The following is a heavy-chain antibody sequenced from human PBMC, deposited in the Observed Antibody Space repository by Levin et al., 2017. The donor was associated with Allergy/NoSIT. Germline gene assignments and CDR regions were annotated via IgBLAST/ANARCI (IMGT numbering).Heavy chain of an antibody. V-gene: IGHV3-23*01. Sequence: PSETLSLTCAASGFTFSSYAMSWVRQAPGKGLEWVSAISGSGGSTYYADSVKGRFTISRDNSKNTLYLQMNSLRAEDTAVYYCAKLRMAENDAFDIWGQGTMVTVSS. D-gene: IGHD5-24*01. J-gene: IGHJ3*02. CDR2: ISGSGGST. CDR1: GFTFSSYA. CDR3: AKLRMAENDAFDI.